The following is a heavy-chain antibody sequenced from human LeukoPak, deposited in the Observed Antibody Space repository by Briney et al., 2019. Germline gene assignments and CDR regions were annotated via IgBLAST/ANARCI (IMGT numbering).Heavy chain of an antibody. CDR2: ISAYNGNT. CDR1: GYTFTSYG. CDR3: ARGRGGDFWSGYSSDAFDI. J-gene: IGHJ3*02. Sequence: ASVKVSCKASGYTFTSYGISWVRQAPGQGLEWMGWISAYNGNTNYAQKLQGRVTMTTDTSTSTAYMELSSLKSEDTAVYYCARGRGGDFWSGYSSDAFDIWGQGTMVTVSS. D-gene: IGHD3-3*01. V-gene: IGHV1-18*01.